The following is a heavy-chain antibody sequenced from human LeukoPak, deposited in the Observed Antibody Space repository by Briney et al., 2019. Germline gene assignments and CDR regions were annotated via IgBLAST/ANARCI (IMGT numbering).Heavy chain of an antibody. CDR3: ARSGSYPPWALNWFDP. Sequence: PSETLSLTCTVSGDSIISSSFLWGWVRQPPGKALEWLVSIFFRGTTYYNPSLKSRVTISVDTAKSQLFLSLRSVTAADAAVYYCARSGSYPPWALNWFDPWGPGTLVTVSS. V-gene: IGHV4-39*01. D-gene: IGHD3-10*01. CDR2: IFFRGTT. J-gene: IGHJ5*02. CDR1: GDSIISSSFL.